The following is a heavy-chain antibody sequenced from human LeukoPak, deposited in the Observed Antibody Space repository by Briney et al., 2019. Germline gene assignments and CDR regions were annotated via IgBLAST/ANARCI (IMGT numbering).Heavy chain of an antibody. D-gene: IGHD2-2*01. CDR2: INPSGGST. J-gene: IGHJ4*02. Sequence: GASVKVSCKASGYTFTSCYMHWVRQAPGQGLEWMGIINPSGGSTSYAQKFQGRVTMTRDTSTSTVYMELSSLRSEDTAVYYCARAVIPAAKWSPFDYWGQGTLVTVSS. CDR3: ARAVIPAAKWSPFDY. V-gene: IGHV1-46*01. CDR1: GYTFTSCY.